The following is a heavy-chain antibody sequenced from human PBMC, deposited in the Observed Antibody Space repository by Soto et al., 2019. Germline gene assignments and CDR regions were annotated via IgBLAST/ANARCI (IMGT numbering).Heavy chain of an antibody. CDR3: ARGDYGGNPYYFDY. J-gene: IGHJ4*02. CDR1: GGTFSSYA. CDR2: IIPIFGTA. V-gene: IGHV1-69*13. D-gene: IGHD4-17*01. Sequence: GASVKVSCKASGGTFSSYAISWVRQAPGQGLEWMGGIIPIFGTANYAQKFQGRVTITADESTSTAYMELSSLRSEDTAVYYCARGDYGGNPYYFDYWGQGTLVTVSS.